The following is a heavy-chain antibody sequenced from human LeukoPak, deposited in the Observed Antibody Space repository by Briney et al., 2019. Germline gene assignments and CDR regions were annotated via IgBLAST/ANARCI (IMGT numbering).Heavy chain of an antibody. D-gene: IGHD3-3*01. J-gene: IGHJ4*02. Sequence: PGGSLRLSCVVSGFTFSRNCMSWVRQAPGKGLEWVANIKQDGSQKKYADSVKDRFTISRDNAKNSLYLQMNSLRAEDTAVYYCAREGEDDFWDDWGQGTLVTVSS. CDR3: AREGEDDFWDD. V-gene: IGHV3-7*01. CDR1: GFTFSRNC. CDR2: IKQDGSQK.